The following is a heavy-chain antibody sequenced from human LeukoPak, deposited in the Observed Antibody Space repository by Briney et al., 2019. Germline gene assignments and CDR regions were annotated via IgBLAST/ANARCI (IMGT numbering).Heavy chain of an antibody. CDR2: IYHSGST. Sequence: SQTLSLTCAVSGGSISSGGYSWSWIRQPPGKGLEWIGYIYHSGSTYYNPSLKSRVTISVDRSKNQFSLKLSSVTAADTAVYYCARHPSQRGYWGQGTLVTVSS. CDR3: ARHPSQRGY. D-gene: IGHD6-25*01. CDR1: GGSISSGGYS. J-gene: IGHJ4*02. V-gene: IGHV4-30-2*01.